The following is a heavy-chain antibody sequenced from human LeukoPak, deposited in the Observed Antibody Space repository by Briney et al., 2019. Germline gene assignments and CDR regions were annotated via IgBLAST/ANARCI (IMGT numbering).Heavy chain of an antibody. J-gene: IGHJ4*02. CDR2: INAGNANT. Sequence: ASVKVSCKASGYTFANYAIHWVRQAPGQRLEWMGWINAGNANTKYSQKFQGRVTMTRNTSISTAYMELSSLRSEDTAVYYCARGGDYWGQGTLVTVSS. CDR3: ARGGDY. D-gene: IGHD6-25*01. V-gene: IGHV1-3*01. CDR1: GYTFANYA.